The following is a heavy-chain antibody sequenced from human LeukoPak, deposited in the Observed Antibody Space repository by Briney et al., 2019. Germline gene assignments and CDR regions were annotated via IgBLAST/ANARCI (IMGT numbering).Heavy chain of an antibody. D-gene: IGHD3-22*01. CDR3: ARDNYDSSVYDY. CDR2: ISSSGSTI. Sequence: GGSLRLSCAAPGFTFSDYYMSWIRQAPGGGLEWVSYISSSGSTIYYADSVKGRFTISRDNDKNSLYLQMNSLRAEDTAVYYCARDNYDSSVYDYWGQGTLVTVSS. CDR1: GFTFSDYY. V-gene: IGHV3-11*04. J-gene: IGHJ4*02.